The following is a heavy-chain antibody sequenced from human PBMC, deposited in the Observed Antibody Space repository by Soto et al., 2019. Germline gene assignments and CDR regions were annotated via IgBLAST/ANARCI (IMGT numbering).Heavy chain of an antibody. D-gene: IGHD4-4*01. J-gene: IGHJ4*02. CDR1: GFTFSDYY. Sequence: QVQLVESGGGLVKPGGSLRLSCAASGFTFSDYYMSWIRQAPGKGLEWVSYISSSGSTIYYADSVKGRFTISRDNAKNSRYLQMNSLRAEDTAVYYCARDLKDPTVTTTWATPPFDYWGQGTLVTVSS. V-gene: IGHV3-11*01. CDR3: ARDLKDPTVTTTWATPPFDY. CDR2: ISSSGSTI.